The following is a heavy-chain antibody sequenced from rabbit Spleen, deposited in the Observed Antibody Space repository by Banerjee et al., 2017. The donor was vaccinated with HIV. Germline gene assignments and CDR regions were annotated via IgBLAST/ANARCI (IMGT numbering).Heavy chain of an antibody. CDR3: ARPHDIGGGDVDYFNL. CDR1: GFDFSTYYM. CDR2: IDPFFGTT. D-gene: IGHD2-1*01. Sequence: QEQLKESGGGLVQPGGSLKLSCKASGFDFSTYYMSWVRQAPGKGLEWIGYIDPFFGTTYYASWVNGRFTCSKTSSTTVTLQMTRLTAADTATYFCARPHDIGGGDVDYFNLWGPGTLVTVS. J-gene: IGHJ4*01. V-gene: IGHV1S39*01.